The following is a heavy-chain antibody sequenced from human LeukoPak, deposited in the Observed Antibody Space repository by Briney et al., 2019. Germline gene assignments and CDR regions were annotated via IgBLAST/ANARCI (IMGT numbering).Heavy chain of an antibody. J-gene: IGHJ5*02. CDR3: AKCVYSNIYYWFDP. V-gene: IGHV3-43*02. CDR1: GFTFEDYG. CDR2: ITGDGVST. Sequence: GGSLRLSCAASGFTFEDYGMHWVRQAPGKGLEWVSLITGDGVSTYYADSVKGRFTTSRDNSKNSLYLQMNSLRTEDTALYYCAKCVYSNIYYWFDPWGQGTLVSVSS. D-gene: IGHD6-13*01.